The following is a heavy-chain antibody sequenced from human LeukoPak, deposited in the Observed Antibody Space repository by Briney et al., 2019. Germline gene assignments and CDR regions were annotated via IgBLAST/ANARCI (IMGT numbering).Heavy chain of an antibody. V-gene: IGHV4-30-2*01. CDR2: IYHSGST. J-gene: IGHJ4*02. D-gene: IGHD5-12*01. CDR3: AREDSGYAFFDY. CDR1: GGSISSGGYS. Sequence: TLSLTCAVSGGSISSGGYSWSWIRQPPGKGLEWIGYIYHSGSTYYNPSLKSRVTISVDRSKNQFSLKLSSVTAADTAVYYCAREDSGYAFFDYWGQGTLVTVSS.